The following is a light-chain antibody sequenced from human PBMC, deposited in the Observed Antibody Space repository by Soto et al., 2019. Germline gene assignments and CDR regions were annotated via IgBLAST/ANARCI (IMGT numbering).Light chain of an antibody. Sequence: DIQMTESPSTLSASVGDRVTITCWASQSISSGLAWYRQKPGKAPELLIHEASRLESGVPTRFSGSESGTELTLTISGLHAEDSETYYCQQYTNFPLTFGGGPKVEIK. CDR3: QQYTNFPLT. CDR1: QSISSG. V-gene: IGKV1-5*01. CDR2: EAS. J-gene: IGKJ4*01.